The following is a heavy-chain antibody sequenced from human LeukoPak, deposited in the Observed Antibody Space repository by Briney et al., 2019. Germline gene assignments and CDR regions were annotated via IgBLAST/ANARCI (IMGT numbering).Heavy chain of an antibody. J-gene: IGHJ5*02. CDR1: GFTFSRYW. CDR2: IKQDGSEK. Sequence: GGSLTLSCAASGFTFSRYWMSWVRQAPGKGLEWVANIKQDGSEKYYVDSVKGRFTISRDNAKNSLYLQMNSLRAEDMAVYYCARDSTYYDFRSGYLNWFDPWGQGTLVTVSS. CDR3: ARDSTYYDFRSGYLNWFDP. V-gene: IGHV3-7*01. D-gene: IGHD3-3*01.